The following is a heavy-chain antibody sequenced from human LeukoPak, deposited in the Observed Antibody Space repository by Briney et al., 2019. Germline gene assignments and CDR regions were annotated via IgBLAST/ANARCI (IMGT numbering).Heavy chain of an antibody. J-gene: IGHJ6*02. CDR3: AKQEAIQARRGVYYYYDMDV. CDR1: GYSFTSYW. CDR2: IYPGDSDT. V-gene: IGHV5-51*01. Sequence: GESLKISCKGSGYSFTSYWIGWVRRMPGKGVEWMGSIYPGDSDTRYSPSCHGQGTISADKSISTTYLQWSSMQTSDTAMYTCAKQEAIQARRGVYYYYDMDVWGQGTPVTVSS. D-gene: IGHD6-6*01.